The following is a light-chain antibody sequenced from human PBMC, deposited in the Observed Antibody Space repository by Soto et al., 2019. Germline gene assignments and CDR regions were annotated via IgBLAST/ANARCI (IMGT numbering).Light chain of an antibody. CDR1: QGISDH. CDR3: QKHNGAPFT. Sequence: DIQMTQSPSSLSASVGDRVIITCRASQGISDHLAWYQQKPGKVPKLLIYAASTVQSGVPSRFSGSGSGTEIPLTISSLQPEDVATYYCQKHNGAPFTFGGGTKVEIK. J-gene: IGKJ4*01. CDR2: AAS. V-gene: IGKV1-27*01.